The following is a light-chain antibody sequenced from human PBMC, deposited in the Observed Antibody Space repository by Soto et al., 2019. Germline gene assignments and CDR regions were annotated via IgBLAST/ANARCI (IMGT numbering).Light chain of an antibody. V-gene: IGLV1-40*01. J-gene: IGLJ2*01. CDR2: NNN. CDR3: QSYDTSSLSSVV. CDR1: NSNIGAGYD. Sequence: QSVLTQPPSVSGDPGQRVTISCTGSNSNIGAGYDVHWYQQLPGTAPKFLISNNNNRPSGVPDRFSASKSGTSASLAISGHQADDEADYYCQSYDTSSLSSVVFGGGTKLTVL.